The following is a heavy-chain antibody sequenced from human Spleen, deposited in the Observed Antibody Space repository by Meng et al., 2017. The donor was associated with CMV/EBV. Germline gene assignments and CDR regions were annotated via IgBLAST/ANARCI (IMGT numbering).Heavy chain of an antibody. CDR2: INHSGST. CDR3: ARSTRLNYYYYYGMDV. Sequence: GSLRLSCAVYGGSFSGYYWNWIRQSPGKGLEWIGEINHSGSTNDNPSLKSRVTISVDTSKNQFSLKLSSVTAADTAVYYCARSTRLNYYYYYGMDVWGQGTTVTVSS. V-gene: IGHV4-34*01. D-gene: IGHD2-2*01. J-gene: IGHJ6*02. CDR1: GGSFSGYY.